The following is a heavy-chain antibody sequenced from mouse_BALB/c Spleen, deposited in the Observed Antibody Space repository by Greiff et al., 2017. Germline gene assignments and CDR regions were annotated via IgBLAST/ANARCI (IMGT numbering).Heavy chain of an antibody. CDR1: GFSFTSYW. Sequence: VQLQQSGTVLARPGASVKMSCTASGFSFTSYWMHWVKQRPGQGLDWIGAIYPGNSDTSYNQKFKGKAKLTAVTSASTAYMELSSLTDEDSAVYYCTRETRAGFAYWGQGTLVTVSA. V-gene: IGHV1-5*01. CDR2: IYPGNSDT. D-gene: IGHD3-1*01. J-gene: IGHJ3*01. CDR3: TRETRAGFAY.